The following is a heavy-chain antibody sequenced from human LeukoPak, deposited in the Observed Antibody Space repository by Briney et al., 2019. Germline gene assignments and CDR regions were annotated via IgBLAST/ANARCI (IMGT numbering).Heavy chain of an antibody. D-gene: IGHD3-10*01. V-gene: IGHV4-4*09. J-gene: IGHJ5*02. CDR1: GGSISSYY. CDR2: IYTSGST. Sequence: SETLSLTCTVSGGSISSYYWSWIRQPPGKGLEWIGYIYTSGSTNYNPSLKSRVTISVDTSKNQFSLKLSSVTAADTAVYYCARHIATMVRGVLYNWFDPWGQGTLVTLSS. CDR3: ARHIATMVRGVLYNWFDP.